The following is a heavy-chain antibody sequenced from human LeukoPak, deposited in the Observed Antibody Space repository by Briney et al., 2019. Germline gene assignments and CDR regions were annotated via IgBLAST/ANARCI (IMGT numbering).Heavy chain of an antibody. CDR2: ISASDGTT. CDR3: ASPTNYHYYYYLDV. J-gene: IGHJ6*03. CDR1: GYSFSIYG. Sequence: ASVQVSCKASGYSFSIYGITWARQAPGQGLEYLGWISASDGTTNYAQKVQDRVTMTTDTSTSTAYMDLSSLTSDDTAVYYCASPTNYHYYYYLDVWGKGTTVTVSS. V-gene: IGHV1-18*01.